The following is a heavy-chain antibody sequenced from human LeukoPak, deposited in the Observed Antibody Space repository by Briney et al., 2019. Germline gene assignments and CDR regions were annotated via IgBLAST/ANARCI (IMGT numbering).Heavy chain of an antibody. CDR1: GFTFDDYA. V-gene: IGHV3-9*01. CDR3: ARGVEPLAANTLAY. CDR2: ISWNSGSI. D-gene: IGHD1-14*01. Sequence: GRSLRLSCAASGFTFDDYAMHWVRQAPGKGLEWVSGISWNSGSIGYADSVKGRFTISRDNSKNTLYLEMNSLSPDDTAVYYCARGVEPLAANTLAYWGQGTLVTVSS. J-gene: IGHJ4*02.